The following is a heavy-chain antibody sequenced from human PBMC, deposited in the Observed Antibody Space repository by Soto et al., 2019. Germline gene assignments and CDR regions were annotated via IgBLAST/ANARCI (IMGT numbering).Heavy chain of an antibody. V-gene: IGHV4-39*01. D-gene: IGHD2-2*01. Sequence: QLQLQESGPGLVKPSETLSLTCTVSGGSISSSSYYWGWIRQPPGKGLEWIGSIYYSGSTYYNPSLKSRVTISVDTSKNQFSLKLSSVTAADTAVYYCARGVPAAMSGLVSGWGQGTLVTVSS. J-gene: IGHJ4*02. CDR1: GGSISSSSYY. CDR3: ARGVPAAMSGLVSG. CDR2: IYYSGST.